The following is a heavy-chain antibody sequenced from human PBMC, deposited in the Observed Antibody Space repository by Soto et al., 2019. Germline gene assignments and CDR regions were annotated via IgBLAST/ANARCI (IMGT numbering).Heavy chain of an antibody. V-gene: IGHV3-33*05. CDR3: ARWGTTGGFDV. CDR1: GFTFRSYV. D-gene: IGHD3-16*01. CDR2: TSYDGSNN. Sequence: QVQLVESGGGVVQPGTSLRLSCVGSGFTFRSYVIHWVRQAPGKGLEWVALTSYDGSNNFYGDSVKGRFTISRDNSRNTVELQMDSLRLEDTDLYYCARWGTTGGFDVWGQGTLVSVSS. J-gene: IGHJ4*02.